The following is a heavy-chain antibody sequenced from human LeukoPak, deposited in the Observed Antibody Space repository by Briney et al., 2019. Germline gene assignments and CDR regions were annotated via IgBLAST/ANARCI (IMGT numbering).Heavy chain of an antibody. CDR1: GFTFSSYA. D-gene: IGHD2-15*01. V-gene: IGHV3-23*01. Sequence: GGSLRLSCAASGFTFSSYAMSWVRQAPGKGLEWVSSISGSGNRTYYADSVKGRFTISRDNSKNTLFLQMNSLRAEDTAVYYCAKNLYCGGGSCYPSALGMDVWGRGTTVTVSS. CDR3: AKNLYCGGGSCYPSALGMDV. J-gene: IGHJ6*02. CDR2: ISGSGNRT.